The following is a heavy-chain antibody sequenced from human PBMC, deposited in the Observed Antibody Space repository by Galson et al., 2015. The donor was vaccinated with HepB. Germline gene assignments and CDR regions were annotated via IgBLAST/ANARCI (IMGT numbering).Heavy chain of an antibody. Sequence: ETLSLTCAVYGDSFSGYHWTWIRQPPGRGLEWIGKISHSGRTDYSAFLKSRVAISLDTSTNQFSLRLSSVTAEDTAVYYCARGHCYDISTGVTALSYFDYWGQGTLVTVSS. CDR3: ARGHCYDISTGVTALSYFDY. V-gene: IGHV4-34*01. CDR2: ISHSGRT. J-gene: IGHJ4*02. CDR1: GDSFSGYH. D-gene: IGHD3-9*01.